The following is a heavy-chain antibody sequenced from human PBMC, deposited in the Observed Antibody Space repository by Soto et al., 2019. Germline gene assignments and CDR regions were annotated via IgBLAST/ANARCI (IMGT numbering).Heavy chain of an antibody. CDR2: ISAYNGNT. D-gene: IGHD4-4*01. V-gene: IGHV1-18*01. J-gene: IGHJ6*03. CDR1: GYTFTSYG. CDR3: ARDSSSDYSRRGDYMDV. Sequence: ASVKVSCKASGYTFTSYGISWVRQAPGQGLEWMGWISAYNGNTNYAQKLQGRVTMTTDTFTSTAYMELRSLRSDDTAVYYCARDSSSDYSRRGDYMDVWGKGTTVTVSS.